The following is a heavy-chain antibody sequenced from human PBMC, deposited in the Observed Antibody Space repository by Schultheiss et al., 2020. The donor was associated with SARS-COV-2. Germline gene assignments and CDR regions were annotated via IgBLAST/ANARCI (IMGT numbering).Heavy chain of an antibody. CDR3: ARGGLGGIAARRVYYYYYMDV. CDR1: GGSFSGYY. CDR2: INHSGST. Sequence: SETLSLTCAVYGGSFSGYYWSWFRQPPGKGLEWIGEINHSGSTNYNPSLKSRVTISVDTSKNQFSLKLSSVTAADTAVYYCARGGLGGIAARRVYYYYYMDVWGKGTTVTVSS. D-gene: IGHD6-6*01. V-gene: IGHV4-34*01. J-gene: IGHJ6*03.